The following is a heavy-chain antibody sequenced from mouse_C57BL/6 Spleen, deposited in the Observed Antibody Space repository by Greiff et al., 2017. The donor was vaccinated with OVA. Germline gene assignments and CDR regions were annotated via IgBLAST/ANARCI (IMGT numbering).Heavy chain of an antibody. CDR2: IYPRSGNT. Sequence: VQRVESGAELARPGASVKLSCKASGYTFTSYGISWVKQRTGQGLEWIGEIYPRSGNTYYNEKFKGKATLTADKSSSTAYMELRSLTSEDSAVYFCARTDDGYEGYWGQGTTLTVSS. D-gene: IGHD2-3*01. CDR1: GYTFTSYG. CDR3: ARTDDGYEGY. J-gene: IGHJ2*01. V-gene: IGHV1-81*01.